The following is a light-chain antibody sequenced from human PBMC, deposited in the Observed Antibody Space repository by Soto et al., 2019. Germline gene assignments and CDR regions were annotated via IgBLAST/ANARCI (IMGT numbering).Light chain of an antibody. CDR2: AAS. CDR3: QKYNSAPWT. V-gene: IGKV1-27*01. J-gene: IGKJ1*01. CDR1: QAISNY. Sequence: DIQMTQSPSSLSASVGDRVTITCRASQAISNYLAWYQQKPGKVPELLIYAASSLQSGVPSRFSGSGSGTDFILTISSLQPEDVATYYGQKYNSAPWTFGQGTKVEIK.